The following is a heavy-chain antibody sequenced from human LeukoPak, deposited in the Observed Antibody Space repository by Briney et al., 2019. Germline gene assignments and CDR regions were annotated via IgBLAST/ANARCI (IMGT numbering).Heavy chain of an antibody. Sequence: PGGSLRLSCAASGFTFSSYSMNWVRQAPGKGLEWVSYISSSSSTIYYADSVKGRFTISTDNAKNSLYLQMNSLRAEDTAVYYCAREGYYYGSGSYLDYWGQGTLVTVSS. J-gene: IGHJ4*02. CDR1: GFTFSSYS. V-gene: IGHV3-48*01. CDR3: AREGYYYGSGSYLDY. CDR2: ISSSSSTI. D-gene: IGHD3-10*01.